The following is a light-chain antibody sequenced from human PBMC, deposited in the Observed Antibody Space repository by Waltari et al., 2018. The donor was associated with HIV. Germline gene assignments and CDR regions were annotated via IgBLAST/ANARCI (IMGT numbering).Light chain of an antibody. CDR3: SSRTTRDSFV. CDR2: DVD. Sequence: QSALIQPASVSGSPGQSIAVSCTGTNTDVGNYDYVSWYQHHPGEVPKLIIYDVDKGPPGVSSQFAGSKAGNASSLPISGLQADDVADYSCSSRTTRDSFVFGTGTRVSVL. V-gene: IGLV2-14*03. J-gene: IGLJ1*01. CDR1: NTDVGNYDY.